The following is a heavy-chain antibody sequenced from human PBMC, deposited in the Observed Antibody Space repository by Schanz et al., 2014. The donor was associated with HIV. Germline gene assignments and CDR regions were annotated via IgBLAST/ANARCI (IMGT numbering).Heavy chain of an antibody. CDR1: GFTFSRYG. Sequence: QVQLVQSGGGVVQPGRSLRLSCAASGFTFSRYGMHWVRQGPGKGLEWVAGISYDGSNKYYADSVKGRFTISRDISKNTLYLQMNSLRAEDTAVYYCARRYASGSYFGPFDFWGQGAPVTVSS. CDR2: ISYDGSNK. CDR3: ARRYASGSYFGPFDF. D-gene: IGHD3-22*01. V-gene: IGHV3-30*03. J-gene: IGHJ4*02.